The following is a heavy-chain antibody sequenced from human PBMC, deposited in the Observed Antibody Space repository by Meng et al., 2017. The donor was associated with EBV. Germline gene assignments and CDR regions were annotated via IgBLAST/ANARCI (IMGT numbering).Heavy chain of an antibody. CDR2: FLPRLGAP. V-gene: IGHV1-69*01. Sequence: QVQLVQSAAEVKKPGSSVTVSCKTSGGPFRYYAISWVRQVPGQGLEWLGGFLPRLGAPNYAQKFHGRVKITADESTSTHYMDLSSLRSEDTAIYYCASESGRGYTPDYWGQGTLVTVSS. CDR3: ASESGRGYTPDY. CDR1: GGPFRYYA. J-gene: IGHJ4*02. D-gene: IGHD3-10*01.